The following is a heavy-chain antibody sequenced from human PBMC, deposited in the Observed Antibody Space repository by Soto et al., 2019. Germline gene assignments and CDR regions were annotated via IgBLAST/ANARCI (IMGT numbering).Heavy chain of an antibody. D-gene: IGHD3-9*01. Sequence: ASVKVSCKASGYTFTSYGISWVRQAPGQGLERMGWISAYNGNTNYAQKLQGRVTMTTDTSTSTAYMGLRSLRSDDTAVYYCAREGGDWLLPNSWFDPWGQGTLVTVSS. CDR1: GYTFTSYG. CDR2: ISAYNGNT. J-gene: IGHJ5*02. CDR3: AREGGDWLLPNSWFDP. V-gene: IGHV1-18*01.